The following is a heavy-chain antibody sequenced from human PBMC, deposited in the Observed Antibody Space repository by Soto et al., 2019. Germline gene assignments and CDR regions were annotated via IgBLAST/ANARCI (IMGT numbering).Heavy chain of an antibody. D-gene: IGHD2-2*02. CDR3: ARGSLCSSTSCYRGYYYYGMDV. CDR2: IYYSGST. Sequence: QVQLQESGPGLVKPSQTLSLTCTVSGGSISSGDYYWSWIRQPPGKGLEWIGYIYYSGSTYYNPSLKSRVTISVDTSKNQFSLKLSSVTAADTAVYYCARGSLCSSTSCYRGYYYYGMDVWGQGTTVTVSS. V-gene: IGHV4-30-4*01. CDR1: GGSISSGDYY. J-gene: IGHJ6*02.